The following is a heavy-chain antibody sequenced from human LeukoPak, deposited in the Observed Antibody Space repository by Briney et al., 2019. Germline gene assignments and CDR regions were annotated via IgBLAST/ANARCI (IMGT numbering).Heavy chain of an antibody. CDR3: AGSTSCYASGYCDFDY. V-gene: IGHV1-69*06. J-gene: IGHJ4*02. CDR1: GGTFSSYA. Sequence: SVKVSCKASGGTFSSYAISWVRQAPGQGLEWMGGIIPIFGTANYAQKFQGRVTITADKSTSTAYMELSSLRSEDTAVYYRAGSTSCYASGYCDFDYWGQGTLVTVSS. D-gene: IGHD2-2*01. CDR2: IIPIFGTA.